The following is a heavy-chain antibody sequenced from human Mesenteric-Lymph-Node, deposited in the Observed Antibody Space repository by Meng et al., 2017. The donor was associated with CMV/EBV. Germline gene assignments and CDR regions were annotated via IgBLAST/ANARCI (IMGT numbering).Heavy chain of an antibody. V-gene: IGHV3-74*01. D-gene: IGHD2-15*01. CDR1: GFTFSSYW. Sequence: GESLKISCAASGFTFSSYWMHWVRQAPGKGLVWVSRINSDGSSTSYADSVKGRFTISRDNAKNTLYLQMNSLRADDTAVYYCAKDRSAYYSYGVDVWGQGTTVTVSS. CDR2: INSDGSST. J-gene: IGHJ6*02. CDR3: AKDRSAYYSYGVDV.